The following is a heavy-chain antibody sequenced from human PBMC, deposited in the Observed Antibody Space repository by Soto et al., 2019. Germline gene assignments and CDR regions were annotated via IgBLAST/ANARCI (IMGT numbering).Heavy chain of an antibody. Sequence: GGSPRLSCAASGFTFSSYWMHWVRQAPGKGLVWVSRINSDGSSTSYADSVKGRFTISRGNAKNTLYLQMNSLRAEDTAVYYCVRTSLVVAAATREDYWGQGTLVTVSS. D-gene: IGHD2-15*01. V-gene: IGHV3-74*01. J-gene: IGHJ4*02. CDR1: GFTFSSYW. CDR2: INSDGSST. CDR3: VRTSLVVAAATREDY.